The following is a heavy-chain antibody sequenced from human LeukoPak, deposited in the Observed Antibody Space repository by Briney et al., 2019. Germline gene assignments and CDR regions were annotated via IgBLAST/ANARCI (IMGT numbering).Heavy chain of an antibody. CDR1: GFTFSSYA. CDR3: ARVFPSDY. V-gene: IGHV3-30-3*01. Sequence: GGSLRLSCAASGFTFSSYAMHWVRQAPGKGLEWVAVISYDGSNKYYADSVKGRFTISRDNSKNTLYLQMNSLRAEDTAVYYCARVFPSDYWGQGTLVTVSS. J-gene: IGHJ4*02. D-gene: IGHD1-14*01. CDR2: ISYDGSNK.